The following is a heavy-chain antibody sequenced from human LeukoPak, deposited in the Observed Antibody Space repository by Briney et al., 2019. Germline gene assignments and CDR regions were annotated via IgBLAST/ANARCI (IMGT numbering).Heavy chain of an antibody. J-gene: IGHJ6*04. Sequence: PSETLSLTCAVYGGSFSGYYRSWIRQPPGKGLEWIGEINHSGSTNYNPSLKSRVTISVDTSKNQFSLKLSSVTAADTAVYYCARGYRGRFSVWGKGTTVTVSS. V-gene: IGHV4-34*01. CDR1: GGSFSGYY. CDR3: ARGYRGRFSV. CDR2: INHSGST. D-gene: IGHD3-3*01.